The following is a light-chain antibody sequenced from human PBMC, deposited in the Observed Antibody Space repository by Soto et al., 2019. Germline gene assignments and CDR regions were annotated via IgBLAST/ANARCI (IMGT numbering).Light chain of an antibody. CDR3: QQPNSYPLT. CDR2: AAS. V-gene: IGKV1-9*01. Sequence: IQLTQSPSSLSASVGDRVTITCRASQGISSYLAWYQQKPGKAPKLLIYAASTLQSGVQSRFSGSGSGTDFTLTISSLQHADFSTYYCQQPNSYPLTFGPGTKVDIK. J-gene: IGKJ3*01. CDR1: QGISSY.